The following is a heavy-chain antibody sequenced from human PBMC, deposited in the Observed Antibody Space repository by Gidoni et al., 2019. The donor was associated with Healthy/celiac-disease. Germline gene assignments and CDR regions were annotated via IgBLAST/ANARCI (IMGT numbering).Heavy chain of an antibody. Sequence: QVQLVQSGAEVKKPGASVKVSCKASGYTFTGYYMHWVRQAPGQGLEWMGWINPNSGGTNYAQKFQGRVTMTRDTSISTAYMELSRLRSDDTAVYYCARVRGPTRGYSSSWYAPGFDYWGQGTLVTVSS. CDR1: GYTFTGYY. J-gene: IGHJ4*02. CDR2: INPNSGGT. V-gene: IGHV1-2*02. CDR3: ARVRGPTRGYSSSWYAPGFDY. D-gene: IGHD6-13*01.